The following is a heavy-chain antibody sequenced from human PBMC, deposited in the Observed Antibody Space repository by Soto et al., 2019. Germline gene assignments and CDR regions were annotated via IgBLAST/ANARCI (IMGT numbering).Heavy chain of an antibody. D-gene: IGHD5-12*01. V-gene: IGHV1-69*02. CDR3: ARRWLQCDY. Sequence: QVQLVQSGAEVKKPGSSVKVSCKASRGTFSSYTISWVRQAPGQGLEWMGRIIPILGIANYAQKFQGRVTITADKSTITAYMELSSLRSEDTAVYYCARRWLQCDYWGQGTLVTVSS. CDR2: IIPILGIA. CDR1: RGTFSSYT. J-gene: IGHJ4*02.